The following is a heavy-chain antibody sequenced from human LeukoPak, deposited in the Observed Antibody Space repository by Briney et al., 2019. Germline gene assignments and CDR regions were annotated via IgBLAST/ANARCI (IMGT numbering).Heavy chain of an antibody. D-gene: IGHD6-13*01. CDR2: IYYSGST. Sequence: SETLSLTCTVSGGSISSGGYYWSWIRQHPGKGLEWIGYIYYSGSTYYNPSLKSRVTISVDTSKNQFSLKLSSVTAADTAVYYCARVPGYSSSRYGAFDIWXXGTMVTVSS. V-gene: IGHV4-31*03. CDR1: GGSISSGGYY. CDR3: ARVPGYSSSRYGAFDI. J-gene: IGHJ3*02.